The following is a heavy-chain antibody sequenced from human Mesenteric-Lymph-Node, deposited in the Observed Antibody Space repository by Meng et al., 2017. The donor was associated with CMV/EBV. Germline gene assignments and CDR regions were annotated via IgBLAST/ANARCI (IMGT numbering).Heavy chain of an antibody. Sequence: GESLKISCAASGFTFSSYSMNWVRQAPGKGLEWVSYISSSSSTIYYADSVKGRFTISRDNAKNSLYLQMNSLRAEDTAVYYCARAYCTNGICRYNWYFDLWGRGTLVTVSS. D-gene: IGHD2-8*01. CDR1: GFTFSSYS. CDR2: ISSSSSTI. CDR3: ARAYCTNGICRYNWYFDL. V-gene: IGHV3-48*04. J-gene: IGHJ2*01.